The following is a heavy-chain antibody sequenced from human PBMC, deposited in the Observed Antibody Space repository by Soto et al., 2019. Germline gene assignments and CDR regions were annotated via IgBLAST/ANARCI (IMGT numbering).Heavy chain of an antibody. J-gene: IGHJ4*02. V-gene: IGHV1-2*02. CDR2: VKPNNGDT. CDR3: ARGLTKSSGRGGIFDF. D-gene: IGHD3-22*01. CDR1: GYRFTGYY. Sequence: QVQLVQSGAEVRKPGASVKVSCRASGYRFTGYYIHWVRQAPGQGLEWMGWVKPNNGDTEVAQKFRCRVTLTGDTSISTAYMELYRLRSDDTAVYYCARGLTKSSGRGGIFDFWGQGTLVTVSS.